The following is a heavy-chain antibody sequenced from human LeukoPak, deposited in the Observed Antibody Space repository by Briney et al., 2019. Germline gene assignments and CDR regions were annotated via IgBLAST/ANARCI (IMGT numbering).Heavy chain of an antibody. CDR3: AKGTTTIHYSILDS. CDR1: GFTFSSYA. V-gene: IGHV3-23*01. D-gene: IGHD1-26*01. Sequence: GGSLRLSCAASGFTFSSYAMTWVRQAPGKGLEWVSVISGGGGTTYYADSLKGRFTVSRNNSNNTLYLQMNSLRAEDKAVYYCAKGTTTIHYSILDSWGRGTLVTVSS. CDR2: ISGGGGTT. J-gene: IGHJ4*02.